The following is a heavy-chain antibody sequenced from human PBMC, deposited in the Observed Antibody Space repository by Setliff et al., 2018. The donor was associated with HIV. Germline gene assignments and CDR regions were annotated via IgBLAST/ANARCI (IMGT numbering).Heavy chain of an antibody. CDR1: GYTFTGYY. CDR2: INPNNGDT. J-gene: IGHJ3*02. D-gene: IGHD6-13*01. Sequence: ASVKVSCKASGYTFTGYYMHWVRQAPGQGLEWMGWINPNNGDTNYAQKVQGRVSMTIDTSTSTAYMELRSLRSDDMAVYYCARRGVFDAFDIWGQGTMVTVSS. V-gene: IGHV1-2*02. CDR3: ARRGVFDAFDI.